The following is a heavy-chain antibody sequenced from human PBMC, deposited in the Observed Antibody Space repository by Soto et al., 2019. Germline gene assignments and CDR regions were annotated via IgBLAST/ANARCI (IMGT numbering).Heavy chain of an antibody. CDR3: ARDEEVNYADYGGSDHYYGMDV. CDR1: GGSISSGGFY. D-gene: IGHD4-17*01. Sequence: SETLSLTCTVSGGSISSGGFYWSWIRQHPGKGLEGVGYIYHTGSTYYNPSLKSRVTISVDTSKNQFSLKLTSVTAADTAVYYCARDEEVNYADYGGSDHYYGMDVWGQGTTVT. V-gene: IGHV4-31*03. CDR2: IYHTGST. J-gene: IGHJ6*02.